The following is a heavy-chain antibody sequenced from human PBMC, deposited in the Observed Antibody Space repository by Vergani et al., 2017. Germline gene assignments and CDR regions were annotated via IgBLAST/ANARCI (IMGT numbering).Heavy chain of an antibody. V-gene: IGHV3-23*01. D-gene: IGHD1-7*01. Sequence: EVQLLESGGGLVQPGGSLRLSCAASGFTFSSYAMSWVRQAPGKGLEWVSAISGSGGSTYYADSVKGRFTISRDNSKNTLYLQMNSLRAEDTAVYYCARDQRYNWNYGARGYYYYYGMDVWGQGTTVTVSS. CDR3: ARDQRYNWNYGARGYYYYYGMDV. J-gene: IGHJ6*02. CDR1: GFTFSSYA. CDR2: ISGSGGST.